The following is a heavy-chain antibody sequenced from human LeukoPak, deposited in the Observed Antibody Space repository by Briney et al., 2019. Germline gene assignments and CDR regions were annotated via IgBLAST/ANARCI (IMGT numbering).Heavy chain of an antibody. J-gene: IGHJ5*02. CDR3: ARDQGCSSTSCHDGWFDP. Sequence: GSSVKVSCKASGGTFSSYTISWVRQAPGQGLEWMGRIIPILGIANYAQKFQGRVTITADKPTSTAYMELSSLRSEDTAVYYCARDQGCSSTSCHDGWFDPWGQGTLVTVSS. CDR2: IIPILGIA. D-gene: IGHD2-2*01. CDR1: GGTFSSYT. V-gene: IGHV1-69*04.